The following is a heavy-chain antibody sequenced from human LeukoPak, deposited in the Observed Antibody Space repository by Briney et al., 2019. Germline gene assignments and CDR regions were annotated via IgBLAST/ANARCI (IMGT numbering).Heavy chain of an antibody. D-gene: IGHD4-11*01. J-gene: IGHJ4*02. Sequence: SVTLSLTCSVSGGSISSSSYLCGRIPQPPARGGDGCVRIYYSGSTYYTQPLQSRVTIYIDTSKHKFYLKLSCVTAADTDVYYCAREMGMTRVFDYWGQGTLVTVSS. CDR2: IYYSGST. CDR1: GGSISSSSYL. CDR3: AREMGMTRVFDY. V-gene: IGHV4-39*02.